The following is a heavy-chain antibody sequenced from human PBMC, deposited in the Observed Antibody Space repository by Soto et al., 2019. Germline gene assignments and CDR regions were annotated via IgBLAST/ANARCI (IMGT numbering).Heavy chain of an antibody. CDR2: INTSGGNT. V-gene: IGHV3-23*01. D-gene: IGHD6-13*01. Sequence: EVQLLESGGGLVQPGGSLRLSCAASGFTFSNYAMTWVRQAPGKGLECVSTINTSGGNTHYADSMKGRFSGSRDNSKNTLSLQMNSLRAEDTTVYYCTKDWQHASCGHGTLVNVSS. CDR3: TKDWQHAS. J-gene: IGHJ5*01. CDR1: GFTFSNYA.